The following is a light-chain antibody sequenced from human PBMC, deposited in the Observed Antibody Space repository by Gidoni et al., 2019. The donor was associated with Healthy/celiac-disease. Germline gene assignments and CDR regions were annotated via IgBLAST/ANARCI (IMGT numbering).Light chain of an antibody. J-gene: IGKJ2*01. Sequence: EIVLTQSPGTLSLYPGERATLSCRASQSVSSSYLAWYQQKPGQAPRLLIYGASSRATGIPDRFSASGSGTDFTLTISRLEPEDFAVYYCQQYGSSPRTFGQGTKLEIK. CDR2: GAS. CDR3: QQYGSSPRT. CDR1: QSVSSSY. V-gene: IGKV3-20*01.